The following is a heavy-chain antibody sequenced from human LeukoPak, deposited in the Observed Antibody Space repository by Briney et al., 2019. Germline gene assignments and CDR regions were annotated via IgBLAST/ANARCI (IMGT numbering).Heavy chain of an antibody. D-gene: IGHD3-10*01. CDR2: IKSKTDGGTT. CDR3: TTESFRWFGESSDY. CDR1: AFTFSDYY. V-gene: IGHV3-15*01. J-gene: IGHJ4*02. Sequence: GGSLRLSCAASAFTFSDYYMSWVRQAPGKGLEWVGRIKSKTDGGTTDYAAPVKGRFTISRDDSKNTLYLQMNSLKTEDTAVYYCTTESFRWFGESSDYWGQGTLVTVSS.